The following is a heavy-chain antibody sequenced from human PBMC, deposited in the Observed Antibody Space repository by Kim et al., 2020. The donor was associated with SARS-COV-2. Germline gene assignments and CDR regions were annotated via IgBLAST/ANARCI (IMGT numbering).Heavy chain of an antibody. CDR3: AIAVLRYSDY. J-gene: IGHJ4*02. CDR2: INHSGST. D-gene: IGHD3-9*01. CDR1: GGSFSGYY. Sequence: SETLSLTCAVYGGSFSGYYWSWIRQPPGKGLEWIGEINHSGSTNYNPSLKSRVTISVDTSKNQFSLKLSSVTAAYTAVYYCAIAVLRYSDYWGQGTLVTVSS. V-gene: IGHV4-34*01.